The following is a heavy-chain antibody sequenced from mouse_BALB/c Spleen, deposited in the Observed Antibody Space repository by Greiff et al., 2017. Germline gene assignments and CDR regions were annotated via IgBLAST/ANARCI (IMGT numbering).Heavy chain of an antibody. CDR3: ARRDYGYGFAY. Sequence: QVQLQQSGAELVRPGASVKLSCKASGYSFTSYWMQWVKQRPGQGLEWIGAIYPGDGDTRYTQKFKGKATLTADKSSSTAYMQLSSLASEDSAVYYCARRDYGYGFAYWGQGTLVTVSA. D-gene: IGHD1-2*01. V-gene: IGHV1-87*01. J-gene: IGHJ3*01. CDR1: GYSFTSYW. CDR2: IYPGDGDT.